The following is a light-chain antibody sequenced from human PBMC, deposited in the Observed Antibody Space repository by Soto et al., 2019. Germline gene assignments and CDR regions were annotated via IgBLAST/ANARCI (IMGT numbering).Light chain of an antibody. Sequence: QSALTQPPSASGSPEQSVTISCTGTSSDVGLYNYVSWYQLHPGKAPKLMIYEVSKRPSGVPDRFSGSKSGNTASLTVSGLQAEDEADYYCSSYTSSSTLFVFGTGTKVTVL. CDR3: SSYTSSSTLFV. CDR2: EVS. V-gene: IGLV2-8*01. J-gene: IGLJ1*01. CDR1: SSDVGLYNY.